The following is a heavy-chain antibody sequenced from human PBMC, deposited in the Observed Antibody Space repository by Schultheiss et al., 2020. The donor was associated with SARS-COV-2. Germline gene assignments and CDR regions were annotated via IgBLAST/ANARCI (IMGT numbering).Heavy chain of an antibody. D-gene: IGHD2-2*02. J-gene: IGHJ6*02. Sequence: GESLKISCAASGFTFSSYGMHWVRQAPGKGLEWVAVIWYDGSNKYYADSVKGRFTISRDNSKNTLYLQMNSLRAEDTAVYYCTTGGDIVVVPAAIPSVNYYGMDVWGQGTTVTVSS. CDR3: TTGGDIVVVPAAIPSVNYYGMDV. V-gene: IGHV3-33*01. CDR1: GFTFSSYG. CDR2: IWYDGSNK.